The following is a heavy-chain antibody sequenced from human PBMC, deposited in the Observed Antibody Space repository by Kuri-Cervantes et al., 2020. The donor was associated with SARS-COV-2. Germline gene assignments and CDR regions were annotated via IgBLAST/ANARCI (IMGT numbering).Heavy chain of an antibody. J-gene: IGHJ6*02. CDR2: INPNSGGT. V-gene: IGHV1-2*04. Sequence: ASVKVSCKASGYTFTGYYMHWVRQAPGQGLEWMGWINPNSGGTNYAQKFQGWVTMTRDTSISTAYMELSRLRSDDTVVYYCARDPGYSSSSVYYYYGMDVWGQGTTVTVSS. D-gene: IGHD6-6*01. CDR1: GYTFTGYY. CDR3: ARDPGYSSSSVYYYYGMDV.